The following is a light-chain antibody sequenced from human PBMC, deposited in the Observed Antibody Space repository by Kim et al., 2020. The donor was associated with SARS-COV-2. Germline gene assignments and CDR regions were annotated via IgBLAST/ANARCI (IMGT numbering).Light chain of an antibody. V-gene: IGKV1-39*01. Sequence: SASVGDKVTITCRASQSLSSNLNWYQQKPGEAPRLLIYAASRLQSGVPSRFSGSGSGADFTLTISSLQPDDFAAYFCQQSYSAPYTFGQGTKLEI. CDR2: AAS. CDR3: QQSYSAPYT. J-gene: IGKJ2*01. CDR1: QSLSSN.